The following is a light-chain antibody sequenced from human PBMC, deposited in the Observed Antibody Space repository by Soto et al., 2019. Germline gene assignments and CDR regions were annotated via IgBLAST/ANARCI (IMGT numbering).Light chain of an antibody. J-gene: IGKJ5*01. CDR3: LQYKNSPIT. V-gene: IGKV1-17*01. CDR1: EGIRND. Sequence: IPITQSPSPLSASVGDRVPFTWRASEGIRNDLGWYQQKPGKAPKRLIFAASSLQSGVPSRFSGSGSGTDFTLTISSLQPEDFATYYCLQYKNSPITFGQGTRLEIK. CDR2: AAS.